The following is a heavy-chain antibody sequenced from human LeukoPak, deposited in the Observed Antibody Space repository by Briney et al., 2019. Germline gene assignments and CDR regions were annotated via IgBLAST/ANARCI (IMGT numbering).Heavy chain of an antibody. CDR1: GYTFTSYD. J-gene: IGHJ4*02. CDR2: MNPNSGNT. CDR3: AREVITFGETHFDY. D-gene: IGHD3-16*01. V-gene: IGHV1-8*01. Sequence: ASVKVSCKASGYTFTSYDINWVRQATGQGLEWMGWMNPNSGNTGYAQKFQGRVTMTRNTSISTAYMELSSLRSEDTAVYYCAREVITFGETHFDYWGQGTLVTVSS.